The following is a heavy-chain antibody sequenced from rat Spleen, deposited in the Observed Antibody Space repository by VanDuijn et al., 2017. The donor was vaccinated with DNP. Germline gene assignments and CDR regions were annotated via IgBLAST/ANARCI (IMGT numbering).Heavy chain of an antibody. D-gene: IGHD1-1*01. CDR1: GFIFSDYA. Sequence: EVQLVESGGGLVQPGRSLKLSCAASGFIFSDYAMTWVRQAPKKGLEWVARINYDGSRIYYRDSVRDRFTISRDNTKSTLYLQMDSLRSEDTATYYCTRHYSSGDFDYWGQGLMVTVSS. CDR2: INYDGSRI. V-gene: IGHV5-17*01. J-gene: IGHJ2*01. CDR3: TRHYSSGDFDY.